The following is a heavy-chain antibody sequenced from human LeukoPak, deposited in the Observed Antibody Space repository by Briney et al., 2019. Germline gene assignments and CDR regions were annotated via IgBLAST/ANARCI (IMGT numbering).Heavy chain of an antibody. V-gene: IGHV3-21*04. CDR3: AKEPVWLGAAHFDY. CDR2: ISSSSSYI. CDR1: GFTFSSYS. Sequence: GGSLRLSCAASGFTFSSYSMNWVRQAPGKGLEWVSSISSSSSYIYYADSVKGRFTISRDNSKNTLYLQMNSLRAEDTAVHYCAKEPVWLGAAHFDYWGQGTLVTVSS. D-gene: IGHD5-12*01. J-gene: IGHJ4*02.